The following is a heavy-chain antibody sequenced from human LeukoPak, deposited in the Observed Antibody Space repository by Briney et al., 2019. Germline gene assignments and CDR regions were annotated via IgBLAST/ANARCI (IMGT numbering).Heavy chain of an antibody. J-gene: IGHJ5*02. Sequence: CEAPMIHRRGSGYLLPNYWICWVRQMPAKGVEWMGRIDPSDSYTIDSQSFQGHVTISADKSISTAYLQWSSLKASDTAMYYCAREYCSGGSCYPYPWGQGTLVTVSS. V-gene: IGHV5-10-1*01. CDR2: IDPSDSYT. CDR1: GYLLPNYW. D-gene: IGHD2-15*01. CDR3: AREYCSGGSCYPYP.